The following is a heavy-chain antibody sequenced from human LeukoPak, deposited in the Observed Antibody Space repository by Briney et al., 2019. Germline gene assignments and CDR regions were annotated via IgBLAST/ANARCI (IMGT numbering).Heavy chain of an antibody. V-gene: IGHV5-51*01. CDR1: GYTFTNYW. J-gene: IGHJ3*02. CDR2: IYPGDSDT. D-gene: IGHD3-22*01. Sequence: GESLKISCKGSGYTFTNYWIVWVRQMPGKGLEWMGIIYPGDSDTRYSPSFQGQVTISADKSISTAYLRWSSLKASDTAMFYCARRAGNSGYFSDAFDIWGQGTMVTVSS. CDR3: ARRAGNSGYFSDAFDI.